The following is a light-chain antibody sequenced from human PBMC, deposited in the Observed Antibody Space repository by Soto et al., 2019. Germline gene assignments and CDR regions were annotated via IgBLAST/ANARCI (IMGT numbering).Light chain of an antibody. V-gene: IGKV1-5*03. J-gene: IGKJ1*01. Sequence: DIQMTQSPSTLSGSVGDRVTITCRASQTVSSWLAWCQHRPGKAPKLLIYKASTLKSGVPSRFSGSGSGTEFTLTISSLQPDDFATYYCQHYNSYSEAFGQGTKVDI. CDR2: KAS. CDR3: QHYNSYSEA. CDR1: QTVSSW.